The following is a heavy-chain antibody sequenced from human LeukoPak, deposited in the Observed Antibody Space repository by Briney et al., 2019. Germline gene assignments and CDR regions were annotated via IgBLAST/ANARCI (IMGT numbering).Heavy chain of an antibody. J-gene: IGHJ4*02. CDR1: GGSISSGSYY. V-gene: IGHV4-39*01. CDR3: ARLIGDYYDSSGYYHHFDY. CDR2: IYYSGST. Sequence: SQTLSLTCTVSGGSISSGSYYWGWIRQPPGKGLEWIGSIYYSGSTYYNPSLKSRVTISVDTSKNQFSLKLSSVTAADTAVYYCARLIGDYYDSSGYYHHFDYWGQGTLVTVSS. D-gene: IGHD3-22*01.